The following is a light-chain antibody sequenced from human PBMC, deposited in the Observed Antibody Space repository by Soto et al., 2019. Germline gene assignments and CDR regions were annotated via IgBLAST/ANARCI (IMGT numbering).Light chain of an antibody. CDR3: QQRSNWPPFT. CDR2: DAS. CDR1: QSLSSY. Sequence: ENLFAQASAPLSLSPRERDTLSCRGSQSLSSYLAWYQQKPGQAPRLLIYDASNRATGIPARFSGSGSGTDFTLTISSLEPEDFALYYCQQRSNWPPFTFGPGTKVDIK. J-gene: IGKJ3*01. V-gene: IGKV3-11*01.